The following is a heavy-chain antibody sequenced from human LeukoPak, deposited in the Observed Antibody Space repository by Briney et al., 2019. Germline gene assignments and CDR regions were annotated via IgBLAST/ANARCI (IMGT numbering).Heavy chain of an antibody. D-gene: IGHD3-10*01. J-gene: IGHJ5*02. CDR3: AKLDYYDSGYRWFDP. Sequence: GGSLRLSCAASGFTFSNYAMSWVRQAPGKGLEWVSAISGSGGSTYYADSVKGRFTISRDNSKNTVYLQMNSLRADDTAVYYCAKLDYYDSGYRWFDPWGQGTLVTVSS. CDR1: GFTFSNYA. CDR2: ISGSGGST. V-gene: IGHV3-23*01.